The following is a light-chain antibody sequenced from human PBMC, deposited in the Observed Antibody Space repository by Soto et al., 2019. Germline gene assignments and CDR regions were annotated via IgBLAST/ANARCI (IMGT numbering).Light chain of an antibody. V-gene: IGKV3-15*01. J-gene: IGKJ5*01. CDR3: QQYNNWPPIT. CDR1: QAVRNN. Sequence: EIVLTQSPATLSLSPGERATLSCRASQAVRNNLAWYQQRPGQVPRLLIYGASTRATGIPARFSGSGSGTEFTLTISSLQSEDFAVYYCQQYNNWPPITFGQGTRLEIK. CDR2: GAS.